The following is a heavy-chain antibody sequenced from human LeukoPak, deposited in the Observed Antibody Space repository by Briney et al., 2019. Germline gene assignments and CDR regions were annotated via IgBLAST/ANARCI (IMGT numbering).Heavy chain of an antibody. D-gene: IGHD3-22*01. V-gene: IGHV3-30*02. J-gene: IGHJ3*02. CDR3: ARVSGYYDSSGYGPHAFDI. Sequence: GGSLRLSCAASGFTFSSYGIHWVRQAPGKGLEWVAFIRYDGSNKYYADSVKGRFTISRDNSKNTLYLQMNSLRAEDTAVYYCARVSGYYDSSGYGPHAFDIWGQGTMVTVSS. CDR2: IRYDGSNK. CDR1: GFTFSSYG.